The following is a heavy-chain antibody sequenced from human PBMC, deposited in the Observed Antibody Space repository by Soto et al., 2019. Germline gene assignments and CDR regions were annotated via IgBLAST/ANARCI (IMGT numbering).Heavy chain of an antibody. V-gene: IGHV3-7*01. CDR3: ARESIAAAGYNWFDP. D-gene: IGHD6-13*01. CDR1: GFTFSSYW. Sequence: GGSLRLSCAASGFTFSSYWMSWVRQAPGKGLEWVANIKQDGSEKYYVDSVKGRFTISRDNAKNSLYLQMNSLRAEDTAVYYCARESIAAAGYNWFDPWGQGTLVTVSS. J-gene: IGHJ5*02. CDR2: IKQDGSEK.